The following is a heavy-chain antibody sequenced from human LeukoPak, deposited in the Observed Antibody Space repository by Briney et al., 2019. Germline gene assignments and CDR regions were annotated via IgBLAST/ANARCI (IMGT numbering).Heavy chain of an antibody. V-gene: IGHV3-30*18. CDR3: AKPIAEYSSDWYYFDY. D-gene: IGHD6-19*01. Sequence: GGSLRLSCAASGFTFSNYGMHWVRQAPGKGLEWVAIISYEGSHKYYADSVKGRFTISRDNSKNTLHLQMNSLRVEDTAIYYCAKPIAEYSSDWYYFDYWGQGTLVTVSS. CDR2: ISYEGSHK. J-gene: IGHJ4*02. CDR1: GFTFSNYG.